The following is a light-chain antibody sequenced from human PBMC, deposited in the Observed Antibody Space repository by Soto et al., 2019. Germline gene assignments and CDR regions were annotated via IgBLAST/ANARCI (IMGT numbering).Light chain of an antibody. CDR3: QQYGDSPLT. CDR2: GAS. V-gene: IGKV3-20*01. Sequence: EIELTQSPATLSSFPGETATLSCRASQTVSGSYVAWYQQKPGQTPRLLIYGASSRATGIPDRFSGSGSGTDFTLTISRLEPEDFAVYHCQQYGDSPLTFGGGTKVDI. J-gene: IGKJ4*01. CDR1: QTVSGSY.